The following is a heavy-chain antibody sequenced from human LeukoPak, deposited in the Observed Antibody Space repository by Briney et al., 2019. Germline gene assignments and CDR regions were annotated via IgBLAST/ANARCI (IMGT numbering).Heavy chain of an antibody. J-gene: IGHJ4*02. CDR2: VNENGREI. CDR3: AKDEVGGHFEY. Sequence: PGGSLRLSCAASGFTFRSFYMGWVRQAPGKGLEWVAKVNENGREIYYADSVKGRFTISRDNAKNSVHLQMNNLRVEDTAVYYCAKDEVGGHFEYWGQGILVTVSS. CDR1: GFTFRSFY. V-gene: IGHV3-7*01.